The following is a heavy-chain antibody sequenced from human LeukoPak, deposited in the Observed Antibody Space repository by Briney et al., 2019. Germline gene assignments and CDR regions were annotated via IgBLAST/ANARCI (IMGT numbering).Heavy chain of an antibody. V-gene: IGHV3-74*01. Sequence: PGGSLRLSCAASGFTFSSYFWGRWVRQAPGKGLGGVSSIKSDGSSSTYADSVKGRFTISRDNSKNTLYLQMNSLSAEDTAIYYCARDGGYSSGWYPFDYWGQGTLVTVSS. CDR3: ARDGGYSSGWYPFDY. D-gene: IGHD6-13*01. CDR1: GFTFSSYFW. J-gene: IGHJ4*02. CDR2: IKSDGSSS.